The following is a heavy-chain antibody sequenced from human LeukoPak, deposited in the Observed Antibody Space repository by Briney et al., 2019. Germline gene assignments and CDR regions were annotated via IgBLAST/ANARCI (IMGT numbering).Heavy chain of an antibody. D-gene: IGHD5-12*01. CDR3: ARRWYSGYGKLFDY. CDR1: GGSFSGYY. V-gene: IGHV4-34*01. CDR2: INHSGSS. Sequence: KPSETLSLPCAVYGGSFSGYYWSWIREPPGKGLVWIGEINHSGSSNYNPSLKSRVTISVDTSKNQFSLKLSSVTAAETAVYYCARRWYSGYGKLFDYWGQGTLVTVSS. J-gene: IGHJ4*02.